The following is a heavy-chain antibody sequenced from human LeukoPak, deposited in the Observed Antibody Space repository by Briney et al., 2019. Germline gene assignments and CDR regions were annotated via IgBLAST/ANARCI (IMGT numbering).Heavy chain of an antibody. CDR1: GFTFSSYS. Sequence: GGSLRLSCAASGFTFSSYSMNWVRQAPGKGLEWVSSISSSSSYIYYADSVKGRFTISRDNAKNSLYLQMNSLRAEDTAVYYCARSVYFDWPVPTSFDYWGQGTLVTVSS. CDR3: ARSVYFDWPVPTSFDY. D-gene: IGHD3-9*01. V-gene: IGHV3-21*01. CDR2: ISSSSSYI. J-gene: IGHJ4*02.